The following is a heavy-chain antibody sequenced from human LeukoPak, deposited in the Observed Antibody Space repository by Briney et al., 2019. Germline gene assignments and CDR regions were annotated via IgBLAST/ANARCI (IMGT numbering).Heavy chain of an antibody. V-gene: IGHV3-30*02. CDR2: IRDDGSGE. CDR1: GLTSSISG. J-gene: IGHJ4*02. Sequence: GGSLRLSCAVSGLTSSISGMHWVWQAPGKGLEWVTFIRDDGSGEHYADSVKGRFTVSRDNAKNTLYLQMNSLRAEDTAVYYCALGGVTMVRGVSDFDYWGQGTLVTVSS. D-gene: IGHD3-10*01. CDR3: ALGGVTMVRGVSDFDY.